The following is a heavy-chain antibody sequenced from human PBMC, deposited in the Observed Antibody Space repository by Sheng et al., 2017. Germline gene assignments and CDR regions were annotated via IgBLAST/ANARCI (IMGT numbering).Heavy chain of an antibody. Sequence: QVQLQQWGAGLLKPSETLSLTCAVYGGSFSGYYWSWIRQPPGKGLEWIGEINHSGSTNYNPSLKSRVTISVDTSKNQFSLKLSSVTAADTAVYYCARDGEGNYYDSSGYYSWGQGTLVTVSS. CDR2: INHSGST. J-gene: IGHJ4*02. CDR1: GGSFSGYY. D-gene: IGHD3-22*01. CDR3: ARDGEGNYYDSSGYYS. V-gene: IGHV4-34*01.